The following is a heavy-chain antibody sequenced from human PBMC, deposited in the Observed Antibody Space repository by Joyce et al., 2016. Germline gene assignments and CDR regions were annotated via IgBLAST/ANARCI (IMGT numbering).Heavy chain of an antibody. D-gene: IGHD6-19*01. J-gene: IGHJ4*02. CDR3: ARSQWLAPLMY. CDR2: INKSGDT. CDR1: GGSFRGFF. Sequence: QVQLQQWGAGLLKPSETLSLTCAVSGGSFRGFFWTWVRQPPGKGLEWIGDINKSGDTNYNPSLKTSVTFPVDTSKNQFSLELTSLSAADTAVYYCARSQWLAPLMYWGQGTPVTVSS. V-gene: IGHV4-34*01.